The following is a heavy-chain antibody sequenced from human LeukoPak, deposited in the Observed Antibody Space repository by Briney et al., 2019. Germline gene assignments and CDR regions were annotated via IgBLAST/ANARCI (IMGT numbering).Heavy chain of an antibody. V-gene: IGHV3-33*01. CDR3: ATDRGWGTSGYYLYYFEY. CDR2: IWYDGSNK. J-gene: IGHJ4*02. CDR1: GLTFRNYG. D-gene: IGHD3-3*01. Sequence: GKSLRLSCAASGLTFRNYGMHWVRQAPGKGLEWVAVIWYDGSNKYYADSVKGRFTISRDNSKDTLYLQTNSLRAEDTAVYYCATDRGWGTSGYYLYYFEYWGQGTLVTYSS.